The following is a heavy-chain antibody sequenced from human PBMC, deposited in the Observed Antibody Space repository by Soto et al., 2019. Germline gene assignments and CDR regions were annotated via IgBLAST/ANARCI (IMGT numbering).Heavy chain of an antibody. CDR3: AKVAGGTSGLDEQPNYYYYGMDV. V-gene: IGHV3-30*18. CDR1: GFTFSSYG. Sequence: GGSLRLSCAASGFTFSSYGMHWVRQAPGKGLEWVAVISYDGSNKYYADSVKGRFTISRDNSKNTLYLQMNSLRAEDTAVYYCAKVAGGTSGLDEQPNYYYYGMDVWGQGTTVTVAS. D-gene: IGHD1-26*01. CDR2: ISYDGSNK. J-gene: IGHJ6*02.